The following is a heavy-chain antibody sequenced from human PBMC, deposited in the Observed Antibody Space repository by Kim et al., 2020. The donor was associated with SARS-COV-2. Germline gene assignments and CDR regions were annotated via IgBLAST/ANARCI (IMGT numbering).Heavy chain of an antibody. Sequence: GGSLRLSCAASGFTFSNAWMSWVRQAPGKGLEWVGRIKSKTDGGTTDYAAPVKGRFTISRDDSKNTLYLQMNSLKTEDTAVYYCTTDFKSGSYGGGFDPWGQGTLVTVSS. CDR2: IKSKTDGGTT. J-gene: IGHJ5*02. V-gene: IGHV3-15*01. CDR3: TTDFKSGSYGGGFDP. CDR1: GFTFSNAW. D-gene: IGHD1-26*01.